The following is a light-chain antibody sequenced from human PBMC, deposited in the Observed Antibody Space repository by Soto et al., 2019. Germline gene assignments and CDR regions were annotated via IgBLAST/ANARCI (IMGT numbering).Light chain of an antibody. CDR1: HGISSY. CDR3: QQLNSYRLT. V-gene: IGKV1-9*01. CDR2: AVS. Sequence: DIQLAQSPSFLSASVGDRVTIACRASHGISSYFAWYQQKPGKAPKLLIYAVSTLQSGVPSRFSGSASGTEFTLTTSSLQPEDFATYYCQQLNSYRLTFGGGTKVEIK. J-gene: IGKJ4*01.